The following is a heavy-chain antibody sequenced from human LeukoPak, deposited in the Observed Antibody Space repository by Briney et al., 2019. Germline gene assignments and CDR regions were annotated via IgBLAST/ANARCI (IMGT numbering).Heavy chain of an antibody. CDR3: ARVAEYSSSSDDY. V-gene: IGHV3-21*01. Sequence: GGSLRLSCAASGFTFSSYSMNWVRQAPGKGLEWVSSISTSSSYIYYADSVKGRFTISRDNSKNTLYLQMNSLRAEDTAVYYCARVAEYSSSSDDYWGQGTLVTVSS. CDR2: ISTSSSYI. CDR1: GFTFSSYS. D-gene: IGHD6-6*01. J-gene: IGHJ4*02.